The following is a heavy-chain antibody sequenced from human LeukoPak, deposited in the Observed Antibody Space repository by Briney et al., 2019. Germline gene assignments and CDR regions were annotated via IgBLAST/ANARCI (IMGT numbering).Heavy chain of an antibody. CDR1: GFTFSSYA. J-gene: IGHJ5*02. CDR2: ISGSGGST. CDR3: AKDPYYDILTGYYGWFDP. D-gene: IGHD3-9*01. Sequence: PGGSLRLSCAASGFTFSSYAMSWVRQAPGKGLEWVSAISGSGGSTYYADSVKGRFTISRDNSKNTLYLQMNSLRAEDTAVYYCAKDPYYDILTGYYGWFDPRGQGTLVTVSS. V-gene: IGHV3-23*01.